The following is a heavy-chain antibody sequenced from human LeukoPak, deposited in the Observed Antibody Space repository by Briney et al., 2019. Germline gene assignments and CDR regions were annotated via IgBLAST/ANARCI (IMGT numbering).Heavy chain of an antibody. D-gene: IGHD2-2*01. V-gene: IGHV3-7*01. J-gene: IGHJ6*03. CDR2: IKQDGSEK. Sequence: GGSLRLSCAASGFTFSSYWMSWVRQAPGKGLEWVANIKQDGSEKYYVDSVKGRFTISRDNAKNSLYLQMNSLRAEDTAVHYCARERLLGYCSSTSCYQSSYYYYMDVWGKGTTVTVSS. CDR3: ARERLLGYCSSTSCYQSSYYYYMDV. CDR1: GFTFSSYW.